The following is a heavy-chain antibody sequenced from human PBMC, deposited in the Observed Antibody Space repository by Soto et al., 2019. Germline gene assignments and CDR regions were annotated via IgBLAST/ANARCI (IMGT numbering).Heavy chain of an antibody. Sequence: EVQLVESGGGLVQPGGSLRLSCAASGFTVSSKYMSWVRQAPGKGLEWVSLIQSGGPTYYADSVKGRFTISRDTSENTVHLQMDSRGAGDTAVYYCAGDDVLCDGGRCYGVPLDVW. D-gene: IGHD2-15*01. CDR3: AGDDVLCDGGRCYGVPLDV. CDR2: IQSGGPT. J-gene: IGHJ6*01. CDR1: GFTVSSKY. V-gene: IGHV3-66*01.